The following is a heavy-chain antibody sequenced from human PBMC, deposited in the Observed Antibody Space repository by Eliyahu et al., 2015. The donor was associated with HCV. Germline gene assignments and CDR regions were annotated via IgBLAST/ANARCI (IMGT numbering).Heavy chain of an antibody. J-gene: IGHJ4*02. D-gene: IGHD1-26*01. CDR3: AASRKWELLEAEY. CDR2: IXVGSGNT. CDR1: GFXFTSSA. V-gene: IGHV1-58*01. Sequence: LVQSGPEVKKPGTSVKVSCKASGFXFTSSAVQWVRQARGQRLEXIGWIXVGSGNTNYXXKFQERVTITRDMSTSTAYMELSSLRSEDTAVYYCAASRKWELLEAEYWGQGTLVTVSS.